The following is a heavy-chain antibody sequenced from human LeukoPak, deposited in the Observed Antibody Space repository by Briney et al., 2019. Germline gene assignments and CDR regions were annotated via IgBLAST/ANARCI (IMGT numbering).Heavy chain of an antibody. CDR1: GFTFSDFN. CDR2: IPRSGSFT. J-gene: IGHJ3*01. V-gene: IGHV3-21*01. D-gene: IGHD1-26*01. Sequence: PGGSLRLSCAASGFTFSDFNFNWVRQAPGKGLEWVASIPRSGSFTYYADSVKGRFSISKDNAKNSLYLQLNSLRAEDTAVYYCARDSLVGSYYGFDLWGQGTVVTVSS. CDR3: ARDSLVGSYYGFDL.